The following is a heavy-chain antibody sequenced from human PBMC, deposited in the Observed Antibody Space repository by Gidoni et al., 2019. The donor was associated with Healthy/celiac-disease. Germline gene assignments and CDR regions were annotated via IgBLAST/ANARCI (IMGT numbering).Heavy chain of an antibody. V-gene: IGHV3-23*01. J-gene: IGHJ6*02. CDR2: ISVSGCST. CDR3: AKVQPLLIVVVPAPMDV. CDR1: GLTVSSSA. Sequence: EVQLLESGGGVVQPGGSLRLSCADAGLTVSSSALSWVRQAPGKGLEWFSAISVSGCSTSYAYSVKGRFPISRYNSKNTLYLQMNSLRAEDTAVYYCAKVQPLLIVVVPAPMDVWGQGTTVTVSS. D-gene: IGHD2-2*01.